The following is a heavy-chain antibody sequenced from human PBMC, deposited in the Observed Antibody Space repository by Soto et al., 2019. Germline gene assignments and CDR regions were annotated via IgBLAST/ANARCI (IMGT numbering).Heavy chain of an antibody. CDR3: AKGEYYYDSSGYRRGGI. Sequence: GGSLRLSCAASGFTFSSYAMSWVRQAPGKGLEWVSTISGSGGSTYYADSVKGRFTISRDNSKNTLYLQMNSLRAEDTAVYYCAKGEYYYDSSGYRRGGIWGQGTMVTVSS. CDR2: ISGSGGST. J-gene: IGHJ3*02. V-gene: IGHV3-23*01. CDR1: GFTFSSYA. D-gene: IGHD3-22*01.